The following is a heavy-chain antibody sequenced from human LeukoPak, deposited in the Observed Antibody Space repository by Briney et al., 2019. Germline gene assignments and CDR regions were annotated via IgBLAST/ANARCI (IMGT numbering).Heavy chain of an antibody. CDR3: ARDIYVWGSYRSEDWFDP. CDR2: IYTSGST. Sequence: SETLSLTCTVSGGSISSYYWSWIRQPAGKGLEWIGRIYTSGSTNYNPSLKSRVTMSVDTSKNQFSLKLSSVTAADTAVYYCARDIYVWGSYRSEDWFDPWGQETLVTVSS. J-gene: IGHJ5*02. V-gene: IGHV4-4*07. CDR1: GGSISSYY. D-gene: IGHD3-16*02.